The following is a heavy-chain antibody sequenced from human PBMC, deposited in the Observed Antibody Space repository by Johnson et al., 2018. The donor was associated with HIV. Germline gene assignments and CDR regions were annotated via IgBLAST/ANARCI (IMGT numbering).Heavy chain of an antibody. CDR1: GFTFSSYA. CDR2: ISYDGSNK. Sequence: QVYLVESGGGLVQPGRSLRLSCAASGFTFSSYAMHWVRQAPGKGLEWVAVISYDGSNKYYADSVKGRFTISRDNAKNSLYLQMNSLRAEDTALYYCAKSLIAVAGGGGAFDIWGQGTMVTVSS. D-gene: IGHD6-19*01. J-gene: IGHJ3*02. CDR3: AKSLIAVAGGGGAFDI. V-gene: IGHV3-30*04.